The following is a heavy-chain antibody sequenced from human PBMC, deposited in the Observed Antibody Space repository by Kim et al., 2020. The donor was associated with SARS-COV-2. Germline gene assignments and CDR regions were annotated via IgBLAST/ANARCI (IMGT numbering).Heavy chain of an antibody. J-gene: IGHJ5*02. Sequence: RVTISVDTSKNQFSLKLSSVTAADTAVYYCARLNRWYNWNYVVDANWFDPWGQGTLVTVSS. V-gene: IGHV4-59*08. D-gene: IGHD1-7*01. CDR3: ARLNRWYNWNYVVDANWFDP.